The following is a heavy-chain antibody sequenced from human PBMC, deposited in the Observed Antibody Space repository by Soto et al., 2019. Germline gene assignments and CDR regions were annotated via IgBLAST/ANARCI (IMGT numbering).Heavy chain of an antibody. V-gene: IGHV4-59*01. CDR1: GGSISTYY. J-gene: IGHJ3*02. D-gene: IGHD3-16*01. CDR3: ARDAGGRGNGAFDI. Sequence: SETLSLTCTVSGGSISTYYWSWMRQPPGKGLEWIGYIYCSGSTNSNPSLKGRVTISEDTSKNQLSLKLSSVTAADTAVYFCARDAGGRGNGAFDIWGQGTMVTVSS. CDR2: IYCSGST.